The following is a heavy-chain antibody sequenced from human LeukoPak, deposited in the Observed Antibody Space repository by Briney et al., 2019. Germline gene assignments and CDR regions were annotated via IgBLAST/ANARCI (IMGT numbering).Heavy chain of an antibody. Sequence: GGSLRLSCTASGFMFDEYTVNWFRQAPGRGLEWVSFIRRKLYAGTKEYATSVEGRFTISRDDSRSVAYLQMSSLKTEDTAVYYCTSSEYSSGWIPDYWGQGTPVTVSS. CDR3: TSSEYSSGWIPDY. CDR1: GFMFDEYT. D-gene: IGHD6-19*01. J-gene: IGHJ4*02. CDR2: IRRKLYAGTK. V-gene: IGHV3-49*03.